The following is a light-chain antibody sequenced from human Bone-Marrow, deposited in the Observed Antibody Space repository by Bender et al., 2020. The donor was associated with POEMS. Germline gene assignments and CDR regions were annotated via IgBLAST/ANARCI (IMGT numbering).Light chain of an antibody. Sequence: QSALTQPASVSGSPGQSITISCPGTSSDVGSYNLVSCYHQHPGKAPKVLIYEDYKRPSGVSDRLSGSKSGNTASLTISGLQAEDEADYYCCSYAGSSTWVFGGGTKLTVL. J-gene: IGLJ3*02. CDR3: CSYAGSSTWV. V-gene: IGLV2-23*01. CDR2: EDY. CDR1: SSDVGSYNL.